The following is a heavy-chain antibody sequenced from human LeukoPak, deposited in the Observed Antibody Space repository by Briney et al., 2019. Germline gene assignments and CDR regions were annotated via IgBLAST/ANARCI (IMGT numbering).Heavy chain of an antibody. CDR2: ISRVSTYI. CDR3: AREGGDGVYYYYRDV. D-gene: IGHD2-21*02. CDR1: GFTFTDYS. V-gene: IGHV3-21*01. Sequence: GGSLRLSCSASGFTFTDYSMSWVRQAPGKGLEWVSIISRVSTYIYYADSVKGRFTVSRDNAKSSLYLQMTSLRAEDTAVYFCAREGGDGVYYYYRDVWGKGTTVTVSS. J-gene: IGHJ6*03.